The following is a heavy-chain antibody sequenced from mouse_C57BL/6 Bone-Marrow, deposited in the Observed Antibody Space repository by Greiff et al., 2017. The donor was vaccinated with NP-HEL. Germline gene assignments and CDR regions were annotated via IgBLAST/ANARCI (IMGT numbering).Heavy chain of an antibody. CDR3: ARDEGANWDDYFDY. J-gene: IGHJ2*01. CDR2: ISDGGSYT. Sequence: EVQVVESGGGLVKPGGSLKLSCAASGFTFSSYAMSWVRQTPEKRLEWVATISDGGSYTYYPDNVKGRFTISRDNAKNNLYLQMSHLKSEDTAMYYCARDEGANWDDYFDYWGQGTTLTVSS. D-gene: IGHD4-1*01. V-gene: IGHV5-4*01. CDR1: GFTFSSYA.